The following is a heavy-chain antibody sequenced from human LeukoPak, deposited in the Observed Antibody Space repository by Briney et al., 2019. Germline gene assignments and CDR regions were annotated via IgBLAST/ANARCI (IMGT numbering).Heavy chain of an antibody. D-gene: IGHD2-21*01. Sequence: GGSLRLSCAASGFTFSSYGMHWVRQAPGKGLEWVAVIWYDGSNKYYADSVKGRFTISRDNSKNTLYLQMNSLKTEDTAVYYCVTDLVIKGYFDYWGQGALVTVSS. V-gene: IGHV3-33*01. J-gene: IGHJ4*02. CDR2: IWYDGSNK. CDR3: VTDLVIKGYFDY. CDR1: GFTFSSYG.